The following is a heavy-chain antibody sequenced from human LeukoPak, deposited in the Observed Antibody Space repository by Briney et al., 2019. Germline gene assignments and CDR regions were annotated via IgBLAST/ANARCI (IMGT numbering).Heavy chain of an antibody. J-gene: IGHJ4*02. CDR2: INHSGNT. D-gene: IGHD5-18*01. CDR3: ARVSGYSYGYGFDY. CDR1: GGSFSGYY. V-gene: IGHV4-34*01. Sequence: SETLSLTCAVYGGSFSGYYWSWIRQPPGKGLEWIGEINHSGNTNYNPSLKSRVTISVDTSKNQFSLKLSYVTAADTAVYYCARVSGYSYGYGFDYWGQGTLVTVSS.